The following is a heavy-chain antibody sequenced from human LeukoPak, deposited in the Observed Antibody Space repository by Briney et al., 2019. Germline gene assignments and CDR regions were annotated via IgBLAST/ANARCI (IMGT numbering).Heavy chain of an antibody. J-gene: IGHJ4*02. CDR2: IIPIFGTA. CDR1: GGTFSSYA. Sequence: ASVKVSCKASGGTFSSYAISWVRQAPGQGLEWMGGIIPIFGTANYAQKFQGRVTITADKSTSTAYMELSSLRSEDTVVYYCASQDVDIVARGYYFDYWGQGTLVTVSS. V-gene: IGHV1-69*06. CDR3: ASQDVDIVARGYYFDY. D-gene: IGHD5-12*01.